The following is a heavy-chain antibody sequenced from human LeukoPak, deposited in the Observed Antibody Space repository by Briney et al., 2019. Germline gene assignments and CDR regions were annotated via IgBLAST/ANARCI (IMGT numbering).Heavy chain of an antibody. CDR1: RYTFSSYG. D-gene: IGHD2-2*01. V-gene: IGHV1-18*04. Sequence: GASVKVSCKASRYTFSSYGISWVRQAPGQGLEWMGWISTYNGNTNYAQRLQGRVTMTTDTSTSTAYMELRSLRSDDTAVYYCAVDTGYCSTSCYRNWFDPWGQGTLVTVSS. CDR2: ISTYNGNT. CDR3: AVDTGYCSTSCYRNWFDP. J-gene: IGHJ5*02.